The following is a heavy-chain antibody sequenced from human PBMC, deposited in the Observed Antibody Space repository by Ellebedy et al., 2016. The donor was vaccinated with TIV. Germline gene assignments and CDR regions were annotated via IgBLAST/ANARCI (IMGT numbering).Heavy chain of an antibody. Sequence: GGSLRLSCAASGFTFSSYAMHWVRQAPGKGLEWVAVISYDGSNKYYADSVKGRFTISRDNSKNTRYLQMNSLRADDTAVYYCARDGGGWYYFDYWGQGTLVTVSS. CDR2: ISYDGSNK. CDR1: GFTFSSYA. J-gene: IGHJ4*02. V-gene: IGHV3-30*04. CDR3: ARDGGGWYYFDY. D-gene: IGHD2-15*01.